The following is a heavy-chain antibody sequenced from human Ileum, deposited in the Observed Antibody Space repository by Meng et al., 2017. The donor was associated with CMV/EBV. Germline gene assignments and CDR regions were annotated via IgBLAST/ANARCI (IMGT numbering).Heavy chain of an antibody. CDR2: IEGSNANT. J-gene: IGHJ4*01. Sequence: VQWFEAGGGLVPQWWCLRVSCASSGFSLSHNAMTWVSQAPGKGQEWVSAIEGSNANTHYADSVKGRFAISRDASTNTLYLQMNNLRAEDTAIYYCAKDIFGWAFDYWGHGTLVTVSS. V-gene: IGHV3-23*01. CDR1: GFSLSHNA. D-gene: IGHD3-10*02. CDR3: AKDIFGWAFDY.